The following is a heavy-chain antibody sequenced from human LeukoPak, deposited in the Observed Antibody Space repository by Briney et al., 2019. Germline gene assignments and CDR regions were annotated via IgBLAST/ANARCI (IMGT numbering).Heavy chain of an antibody. CDR3: ATGRDPYKTGH. CDR2: ICDNGNT. CDR1: AGSFSPAH. D-gene: IGHD5-24*01. V-gene: IGHV4-59*03. Sequence: SETLSLTCTFSAGSFSPAHWSWIRQPPGKGLEWIGVICDNGNTDYNPSLKSRVTISVDTSKSQFSLKLNSLAAADTAVYYCATGRDPYKTGHWGQGILVTVSS. J-gene: IGHJ4*02.